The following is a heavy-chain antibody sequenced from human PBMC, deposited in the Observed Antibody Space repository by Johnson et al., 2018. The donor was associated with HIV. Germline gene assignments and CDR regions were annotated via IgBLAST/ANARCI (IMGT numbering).Heavy chain of an antibody. D-gene: IGHD2-15*01. CDR3: AKEKDDGAFVN. CDR1: GFIFSTYG. CDR2: IRYDGCNE. V-gene: IGHV3-30*02. J-gene: IGHJ3*02. Sequence: QVQLVESGGGLVQPGGSLRLSCAASGFIFSTYGMHWVRQAPGKGLEWLAFIRYDGCNEYYVASVMGRFTISRDNSKNTLYLQMNSLRAEDTALYYCAKEKDDGAFVNWGQGTMGTFSS.